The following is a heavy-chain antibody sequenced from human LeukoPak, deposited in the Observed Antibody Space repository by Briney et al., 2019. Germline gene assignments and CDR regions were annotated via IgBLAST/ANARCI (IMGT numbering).Heavy chain of an antibody. J-gene: IGHJ4*02. Sequence: AGSLRLSCAASGFTFSSYAMHWVRQAPGKGLEWVAVISYDGSNKYYADSVKGRFTISRDNSKNTLYLQMNSLRAEDTAVYYCARDPLVLRFLEWTYYFDYWGQGTLVTVSS. D-gene: IGHD3-3*01. V-gene: IGHV3-30*04. CDR3: ARDPLVLRFLEWTYYFDY. CDR1: GFTFSSYA. CDR2: ISYDGSNK.